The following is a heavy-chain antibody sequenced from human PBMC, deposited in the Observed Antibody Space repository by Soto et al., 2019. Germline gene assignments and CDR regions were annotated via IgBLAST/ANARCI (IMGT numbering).Heavy chain of an antibody. CDR1: SGSFSSYY. CDR3: AKDPKAGPPYYFDY. J-gene: IGHJ4*02. Sequence: SETLSLTCAVYSGSFSSYYWTWILQPPGTGLEWIGKAHHSGRTNYNPSLKSRVTISVDRSQNHFSLQLTSVTAADTAVYYCAKDPKAGPPYYFDYWGQGSLVTVS. D-gene: IGHD6-13*01. V-gene: IGHV4-34*01. CDR2: AHHSGRT.